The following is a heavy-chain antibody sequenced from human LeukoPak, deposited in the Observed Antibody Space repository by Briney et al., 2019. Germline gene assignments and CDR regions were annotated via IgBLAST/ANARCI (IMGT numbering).Heavy chain of an antibody. CDR1: GGSISSSSYY. CDR3: ARIIGSGSGSTFDY. CDR2: IYYSGSI. V-gene: IGHV4-61*01. D-gene: IGHD3-22*01. J-gene: IGHJ4*02. Sequence: PSETLSLTCTVSGGSISSSSYYWSWIRQPPGKGLEWIGYIYYSGSINYNPSLKSRVAISIDTSKNQFSLKLNSVTAADTAVYYCARIIGSGSGSTFDYWGQGTLVTVSS.